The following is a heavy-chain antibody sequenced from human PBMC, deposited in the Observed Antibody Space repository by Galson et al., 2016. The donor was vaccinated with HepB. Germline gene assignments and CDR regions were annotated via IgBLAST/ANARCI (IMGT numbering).Heavy chain of an antibody. V-gene: IGHV3-33*01. D-gene: IGHD6-13*01. Sequence: SLRLSCAASGFTFNSFGMHWVRQAPGTGLEWVAVIWYDGSNKYYGDSVKGRFTISRDNSKNTLYLQMNSLRAEDTAIYYCAREAPIAAPGANDCWGQGTQVTVSS. CDR3: AREAPIAAPGANDC. J-gene: IGHJ4*02. CDR2: IWYDGSNK. CDR1: GFTFNSFG.